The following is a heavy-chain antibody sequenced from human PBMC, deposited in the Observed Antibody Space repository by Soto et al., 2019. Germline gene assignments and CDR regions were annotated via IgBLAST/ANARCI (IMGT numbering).Heavy chain of an antibody. CDR2: IYYSGST. Sequence: XETRSLTCTVSGGSISSSSYYWAWIRQPPGKGLEWIGSIYYSGSTYYNPSLKSRVTISVDTSKNQFSLKLSSVTAADTAVYYCARVGSNYVGMDVWGQGTTVTVSS. D-gene: IGHD3-10*01. V-gene: IGHV4-39*01. J-gene: IGHJ6*02. CDR3: ARVGSNYVGMDV. CDR1: GGSISSSSYY.